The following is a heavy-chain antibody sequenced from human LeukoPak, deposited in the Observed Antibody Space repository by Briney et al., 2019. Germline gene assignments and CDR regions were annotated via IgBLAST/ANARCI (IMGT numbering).Heavy chain of an antibody. CDR3: ARDFRNLGMDV. CDR2: ISNSGFAT. CDR1: SFTLGDWY. J-gene: IGHJ6*03. V-gene: IGHV3-11*01. Sequence: GGSLRLSCTASSFTLGDWYMSWIRQAPGKGLKWVSYISNSGFATYYADSVKGRFTVSRDNAKNSLFLQMDSLRAEDTAVYFCARDFRNLGMDVWGKGTTVTVSS. D-gene: IGHD3-16*01.